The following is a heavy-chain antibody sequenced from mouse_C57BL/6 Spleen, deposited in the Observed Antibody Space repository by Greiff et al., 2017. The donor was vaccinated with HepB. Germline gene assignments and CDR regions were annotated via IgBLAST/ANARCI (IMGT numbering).Heavy chain of an antibody. J-gene: IGHJ4*01. CDR3: ARWRLRFYAMDY. D-gene: IGHD1-1*01. CDR1: GYTFTDYY. Sequence: VQLQQSGPVLVKPGASVKMSCKASGYTFTDYYMNWVKQSHGKSLEWIGVINPYNGGTSYNQKFKGKATLTVDKSSSTAYMELNSLTSEDSAVYYCARWRLRFYAMDYWGQGTSVTVSS. V-gene: IGHV1-19*01. CDR2: INPYNGGT.